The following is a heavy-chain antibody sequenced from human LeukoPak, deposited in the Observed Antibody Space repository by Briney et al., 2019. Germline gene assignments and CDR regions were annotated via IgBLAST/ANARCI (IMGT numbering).Heavy chain of an antibody. D-gene: IGHD2-2*02. CDR3: AGETSRGCSSTSCYRNFDY. CDR1: GGTFSSYA. Sequence: SVKVSCKASGGTFSSYAISWVRQAPGQGLEWMGGIIPIFGTANYAQKFQGRVTITTDESTSTAYMELSSLRSEDTAVYYCAGETSRGCSSTSCYRNFDYWGQGTLVTVSS. J-gene: IGHJ4*02. V-gene: IGHV1-69*05. CDR2: IIPIFGTA.